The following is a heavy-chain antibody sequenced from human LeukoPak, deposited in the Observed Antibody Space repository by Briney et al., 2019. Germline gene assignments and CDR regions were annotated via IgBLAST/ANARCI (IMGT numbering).Heavy chain of an antibody. J-gene: IGHJ4*02. CDR3: AKSLSSSDSIDY. D-gene: IGHD6-6*01. CDR1: GFTFSSYS. Sequence: GGSLRLSCAASGFTFSSYSMNWVRQAPGKGLEWVSYISDSSSTIYYADSVKGRFTISRDNSKNTLYLQMNSLRAEDTAVYYCAKSLSSSDSIDYWGQGTLVTVSS. CDR2: ISDSSSTI. V-gene: IGHV3-48*01.